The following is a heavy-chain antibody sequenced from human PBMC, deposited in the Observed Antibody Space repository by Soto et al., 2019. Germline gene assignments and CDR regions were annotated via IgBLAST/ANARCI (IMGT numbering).Heavy chain of an antibody. CDR3: ATLTYCSSASCPNYYYVMDV. D-gene: IGHD2-2*01. J-gene: IGHJ6*02. CDR2: IGSSSNYI. Sequence: EVQLVESGGGLVMPGGSLRLSCAASGFTFTTYSLTWVRQAPGKGLEWVASIGSSSNYINYADSVKGRFTISRDNAKNSLFLQMNSLRAEDTAVYYCATLTYCSSASCPNYYYVMDVWGQGTTVTVSS. CDR1: GFTFTTYS. V-gene: IGHV3-21*02.